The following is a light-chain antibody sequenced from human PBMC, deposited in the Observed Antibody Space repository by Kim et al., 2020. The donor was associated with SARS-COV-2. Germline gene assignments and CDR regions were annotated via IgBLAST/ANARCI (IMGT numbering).Light chain of an antibody. J-gene: IGLJ1*01. Sequence: SYELTQPPSVSVAPGKTARITCGGNNIGSKSVYWYQQKPGQAPVLVIYYDSDRPSGIPERFSGSNSGNTATLTISRVEAGDEADYYCQGWDSSSDHYVFG. CDR1: NIGSKS. CDR3: QGWDSSSDHYV. CDR2: YDS. V-gene: IGLV3-21*04.